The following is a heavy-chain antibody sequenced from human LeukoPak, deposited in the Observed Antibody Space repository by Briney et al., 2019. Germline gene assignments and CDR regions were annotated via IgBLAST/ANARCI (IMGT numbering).Heavy chain of an antibody. CDR1: GFTFSSYS. Sequence: GGSLRLSCAASGFTFSSYSMNWVRQAPGKGLEWVSSISSSSSYIYYADSVKGRFTISRDNAKNSLYLQMNSLRAEDTAVYYCARDLAIFGVADFDYWGQGTLVTVSS. V-gene: IGHV3-21*01. CDR3: ARDLAIFGVADFDY. D-gene: IGHD3-3*01. J-gene: IGHJ4*02. CDR2: ISSSSSYI.